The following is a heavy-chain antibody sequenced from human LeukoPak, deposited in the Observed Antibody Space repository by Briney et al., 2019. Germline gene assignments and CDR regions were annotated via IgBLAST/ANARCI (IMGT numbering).Heavy chain of an antibody. V-gene: IGHV4-34*01. D-gene: IGHD3-22*01. CDR2: INHSGST. CDR1: GGSFSGYY. J-gene: IGHJ4*02. Sequence: SETLSLTCAVYGGSFSGYYWSWIRQPPGKGLEWIGEINHSGSTNYNPSLKSRVTISVDTSKNQFSLKLSSVTAADTAVYYCARWGTHIGSSGYYYAYFDYWSQGTLVTVSS. CDR3: ARWGTHIGSSGYYYAYFDY.